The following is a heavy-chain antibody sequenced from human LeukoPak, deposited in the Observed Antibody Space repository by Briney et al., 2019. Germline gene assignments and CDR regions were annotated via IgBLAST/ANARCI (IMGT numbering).Heavy chain of an antibody. D-gene: IGHD3-3*01. J-gene: IGHJ3*02. V-gene: IGHV3-9*01. CDR2: ISWNSGSI. CDR1: GFTFDDYA. CDR3: AKDMWDFWSGYSGAFDI. Sequence: GRSLRLSCAASGFTFDDYAMHWVRQAPGKDLEWVSGISWNSGSIGYADSVKGRFPISRDNAKNSLYLQMNSLRAEDTALYYCAKDMWDFWSGYSGAFDIWGQGTMVTVSS.